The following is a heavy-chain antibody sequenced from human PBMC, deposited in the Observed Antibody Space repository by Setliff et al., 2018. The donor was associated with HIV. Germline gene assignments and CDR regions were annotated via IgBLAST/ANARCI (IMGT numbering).Heavy chain of an antibody. J-gene: IGHJ3*01. CDR3: ARGQFRLRPDSLDL. CDR1: GFTLSVYG. D-gene: IGHD2-21*01. Sequence: PGGSLRLSCEGSGFTLSVYGMHWVRQAPGKGLEWVAVLWYDGGKKHYADSLKGRFTISRDDSKNTLYLQMNSLRAEDTALYYCARGQFRLRPDSLDLWGQGILVTVSS. CDR2: LWYDGGKK. V-gene: IGHV3-33*01.